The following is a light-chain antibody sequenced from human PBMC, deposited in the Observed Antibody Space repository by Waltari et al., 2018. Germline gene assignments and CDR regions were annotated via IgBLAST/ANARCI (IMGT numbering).Light chain of an antibody. CDR1: DSDIGAYNY. Sequence: QSALAQPASVSGSPGQSITISCTGTDSDIGAYNYVSWYQQHPGIAPKLLLYDVSDRPSGVSVRFSGSKSGKTASLTISGLQPEDAADYYCSSYTRRNTVIFGGGTKLTVV. CDR3: SSYTRRNTVI. CDR2: DVS. J-gene: IGLJ2*01. V-gene: IGLV2-14*03.